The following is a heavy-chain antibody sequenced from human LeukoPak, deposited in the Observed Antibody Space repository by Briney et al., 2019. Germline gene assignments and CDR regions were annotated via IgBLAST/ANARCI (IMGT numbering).Heavy chain of an antibody. D-gene: IGHD3-9*01. CDR1: GFTLSNAW. CDR3: ARRIPDILTGYYLFDP. Sequence: GGSLRLSCAASGFTLSNAWMNWVRQAPGKGLEWVSSISSSSSYIYYADSVKGRFTISRDNAKNSLYLQMNSLRAEDTAVYYCARRIPDILTGYYLFDPWGQGTLVTVSS. J-gene: IGHJ5*02. CDR2: ISSSSSYI. V-gene: IGHV3-21*01.